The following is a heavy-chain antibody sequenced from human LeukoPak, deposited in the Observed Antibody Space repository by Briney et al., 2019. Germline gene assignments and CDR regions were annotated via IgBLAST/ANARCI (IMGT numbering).Heavy chain of an antibody. Sequence: SQTLSLTCTVSGGSISSGSYYWSWIRQPAGKGLEWIGRIYTSGSTNYNPSLKSRVTISVDTSKNQFSLKLSSVTAADTAVYYCARGSSGRWPPSQSWKYYFDYWGQGTLVTVSS. CDR1: GGSISSGSYY. J-gene: IGHJ4*02. CDR3: ARGSSGRWPPSQSWKYYFDY. CDR2: IYTSGST. D-gene: IGHD6-19*01. V-gene: IGHV4-61*02.